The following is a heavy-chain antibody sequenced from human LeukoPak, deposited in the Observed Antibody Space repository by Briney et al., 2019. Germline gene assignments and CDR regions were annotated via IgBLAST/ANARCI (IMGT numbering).Heavy chain of an antibody. Sequence: GGSLRLSCAASGFTFSSYAMSWVRQAPGKGLEWVSAISGSGGSTYYADSVKGRFTISRDNSKNTLYLQMNSLRAEDTAVYYCAKDSHCSGGSCYRRPSWFDPWGQGTLVTVSS. D-gene: IGHD2-15*01. V-gene: IGHV3-23*01. CDR1: GFTFSSYA. CDR2: ISGSGGST. J-gene: IGHJ5*02. CDR3: AKDSHCSGGSCYRRPSWFDP.